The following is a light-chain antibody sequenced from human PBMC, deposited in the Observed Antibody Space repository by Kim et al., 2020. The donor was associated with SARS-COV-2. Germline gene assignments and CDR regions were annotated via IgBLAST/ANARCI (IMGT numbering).Light chain of an antibody. CDR3: QQYDNSPLT. V-gene: IGKV3-20*01. Sequence: EIVLTQSPGTLSLSPGERATLSCRASQSLSSTCLAWYQQKPGQTPRLLIYGASSRATGIPDRFSGSGSGTDFTLSISRLEPEDSAVYYCQQYDNSPLTFGGGTKVDIK. CDR2: GAS. CDR1: QSLSSTC. J-gene: IGKJ4*02.